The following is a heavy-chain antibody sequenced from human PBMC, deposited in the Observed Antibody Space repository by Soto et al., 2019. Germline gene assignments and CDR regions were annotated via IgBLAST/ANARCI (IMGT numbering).Heavy chain of an antibody. D-gene: IGHD3-9*01. CDR2: INHSGST. Sequence: PSETLSLTCAVYGGSFSGYYWSWIRQPPGKGLEWIGEINHSGSTNYNPSLKSRVTISVDTSKNQFSLKLSSVTAADTAVYYCARGLEYYDILTGPGAFDIWGRGTLVTVSS. CDR1: GGSFSGYY. V-gene: IGHV4-34*01. CDR3: ARGLEYYDILTGPGAFDI. J-gene: IGHJ3*02.